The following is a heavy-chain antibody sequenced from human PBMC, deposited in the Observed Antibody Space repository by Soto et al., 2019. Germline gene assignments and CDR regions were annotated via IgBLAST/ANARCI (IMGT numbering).Heavy chain of an antibody. D-gene: IGHD4-4*01. CDR1: GYTLTELS. J-gene: IGHJ4*02. V-gene: IGHV1-24*01. CDR3: ATMMTTMYYFDY. Sequence: ASVKVSCKVSGYTLTELSMHWVRQAPGKGLEWMGGFDPEDGETIYAQKFQGRVTMTEDTSTDTAYMELSSLRSEDTAVYYCATMMTTMYYFDYWGQGTLVTVSS. CDR2: FDPEDGET.